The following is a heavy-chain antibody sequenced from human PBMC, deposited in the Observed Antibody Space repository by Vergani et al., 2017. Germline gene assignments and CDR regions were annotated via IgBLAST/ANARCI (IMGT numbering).Heavy chain of an antibody. CDR3: ARVLVGATGGRYFDY. CDR2: IYYSGST. J-gene: IGHJ4*02. CDR1: GGSISSYY. V-gene: IGHV4-59*01. Sequence: QVQLQESGPGLVKPSETLSLTCTVSGGSISSYYWSWIRQPPGKGLELIGYIYYSGSTNYNPSLKSRVTISVDTSKNQFSLKLSSVTAADTAVYYCARVLVGATGGRYFDYGGQGTLVTVSS. D-gene: IGHD1-26*01.